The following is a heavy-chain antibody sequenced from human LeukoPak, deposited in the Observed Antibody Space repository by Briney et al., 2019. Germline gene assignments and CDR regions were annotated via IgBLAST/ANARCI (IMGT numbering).Heavy chain of an antibody. J-gene: IGHJ2*01. Sequence: SETLSLTCTVSGGSISSGDYYWSWIRQPPGKGLEWIGEINHSGGTNYNPSLKSRVTISVDTSKNQFSLKLSSVTAADTAVYYCARGRTVVTPNWCFDLWGRGTLVTVSS. CDR3: ARGRTVVTPNWCFDL. CDR2: INHSGGT. V-gene: IGHV4-39*07. D-gene: IGHD4-23*01. CDR1: GGSISSGDYY.